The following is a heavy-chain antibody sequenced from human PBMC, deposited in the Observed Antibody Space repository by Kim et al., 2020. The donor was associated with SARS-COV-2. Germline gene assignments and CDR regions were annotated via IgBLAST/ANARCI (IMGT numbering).Heavy chain of an antibody. Sequence: YADSVKGRFTISRQNAKESLFLQMSSLRAEDTAVYYCARGSGADFVSGMDIWGQGTTVIVSS. CDR3: ARGSGADFVSGMDI. J-gene: IGHJ6*02. V-gene: IGHV3-48*03. D-gene: IGHD2-15*01.